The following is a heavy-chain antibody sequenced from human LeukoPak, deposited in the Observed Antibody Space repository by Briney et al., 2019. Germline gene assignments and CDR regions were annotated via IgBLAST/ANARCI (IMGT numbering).Heavy chain of an antibody. Sequence: TGGSLRLSCAASGFTFSSYWMSWVRQAPGKGLEWVANIKQDGSEKYYVDSVKGRFTISRDNAKNSLYLQMNSLRAEDTAVYYCARDSLYEFRGYYYYYGMDVWGQGTTVTVSS. CDR3: ARDSLYEFRGYYYYYGMDV. J-gene: IGHJ6*02. V-gene: IGHV3-7*01. CDR1: GFTFSSYW. CDR2: IKQDGSEK. D-gene: IGHD5/OR15-5a*01.